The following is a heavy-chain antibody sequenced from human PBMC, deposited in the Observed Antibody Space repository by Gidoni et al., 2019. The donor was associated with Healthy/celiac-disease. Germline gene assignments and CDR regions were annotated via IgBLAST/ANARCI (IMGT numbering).Heavy chain of an antibody. Sequence: QVPLVQSGAEVKKPGSSVKVSCMASVGPFSSYAISWVRQAPGQGLDWMRGIIAIFGTANYAQKFQGRVTITADKSTSTAYMELSSLRSEDTAVYYCASRRRESEFFDYWGQGTLVTVSS. V-gene: IGHV1-69*06. CDR1: VGPFSSYA. D-gene: IGHD3-10*01. CDR3: ASRRRESEFFDY. CDR2: IIAIFGTA. J-gene: IGHJ4*02.